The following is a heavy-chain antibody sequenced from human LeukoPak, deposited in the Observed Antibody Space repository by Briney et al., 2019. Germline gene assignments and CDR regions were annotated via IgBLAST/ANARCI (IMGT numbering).Heavy chain of an antibody. D-gene: IGHD4-17*01. V-gene: IGHV1-46*01. CDR3: ARVRAEGTVTTYYFDY. CDR2: INPSGGST. Sequence: ASVKVSCKASGYTFTSYYMHWVRQAPGQGLEWMGIINPSGGSTSYAQKFQGRVTMTRDTSTSTVYMELSSLRSEDTAVYYCARVRAEGTVTTYYFDYWDQGTLVTVSS. CDR1: GYTFTSYY. J-gene: IGHJ4*02.